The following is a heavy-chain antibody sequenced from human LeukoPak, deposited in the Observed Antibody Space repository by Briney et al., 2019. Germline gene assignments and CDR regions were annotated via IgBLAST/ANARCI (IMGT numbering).Heavy chain of an antibody. V-gene: IGHV3-48*01. CDR2: INSNGAVI. D-gene: IGHD4-17*01. CDR3: ARDPDGDYDFDY. J-gene: IGHJ4*02. CDR1: GFTFSSYP. Sequence: GGSLRLSCAASGFTFSSYPMHWVRRAPGKGLEWLSHINSNGAVISYADSVKGRFTISRDTAKSSLYLQMNSLKIEDTAIYFCARDPDGDYDFDYWGQGTLVTVSS.